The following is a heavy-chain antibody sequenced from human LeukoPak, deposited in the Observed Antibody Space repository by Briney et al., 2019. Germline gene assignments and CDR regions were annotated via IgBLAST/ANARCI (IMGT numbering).Heavy chain of an antibody. CDR2: IIPIFGTA. CDR3: AIHYYDSSGLMEGGWFDP. J-gene: IGHJ5*02. Sequence: GASVKVSCKASGGTFSSYAISWVRQAPGQGLEWMGGIIPIFGTANYAQKFQGRVTITADKSTSTAYMELSSLRSEDTAVYYCAIHYYDSSGLMEGGWFDPWGQGTLVTVSS. CDR1: GGTFSSYA. V-gene: IGHV1-69*06. D-gene: IGHD3-22*01.